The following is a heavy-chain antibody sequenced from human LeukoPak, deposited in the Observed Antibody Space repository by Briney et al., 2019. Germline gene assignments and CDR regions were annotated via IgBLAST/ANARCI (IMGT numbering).Heavy chain of an antibody. CDR3: ARPLHFYGGTFDY. V-gene: IGHV4-38-2*02. D-gene: IGHD4-23*01. J-gene: IGHJ4*02. CDR2: IYHSGST. Sequence: SETLSLTCTVSGYSISSGYYWGWIRQPPGKGLEWIGSIYHSGSTYYNPSLKSRVTISVDTSKNQFSLKLSSVTAADTAVYYCARPLHFYGGTFDYWGQGILVTVSP. CDR1: GYSISSGYY.